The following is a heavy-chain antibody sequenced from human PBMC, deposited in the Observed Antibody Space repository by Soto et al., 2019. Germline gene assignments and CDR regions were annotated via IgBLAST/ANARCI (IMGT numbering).Heavy chain of an antibody. J-gene: IGHJ6*02. Sequence: SETLSLTCTVSGGSISSGGYYWGWIRQHPGKGLEWIGYIYYSGSTYYNPSLKSRVTISVDTSKNQFSLKLSSVTAADTAVYYCARGGLTGDLSFYYYYGMDVWGQGTTVTV. CDR3: ARGGLTGDLSFYYYYGMDV. D-gene: IGHD7-27*01. CDR1: GGSISSGGYY. CDR2: IYYSGST. V-gene: IGHV4-31*03.